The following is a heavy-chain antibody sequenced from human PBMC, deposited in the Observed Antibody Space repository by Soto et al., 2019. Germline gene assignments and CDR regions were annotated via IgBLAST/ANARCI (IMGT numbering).Heavy chain of an antibody. J-gene: IGHJ3*02. Sequence: ASVKVSCQAAGYTFSAYTMNWVRQAPGQSLEWMGWINVGSGNTRYSQNFQGRVSITRDTSASTVYMELTGLKSEDTAMYYCARDTETLGPRANDALDIRGQGTMVTVSS. CDR2: INVGSGNT. V-gene: IGHV1-3*01. CDR3: ARDTETLGPRANDALDI. CDR1: GYTFSAYT. D-gene: IGHD3-3*02.